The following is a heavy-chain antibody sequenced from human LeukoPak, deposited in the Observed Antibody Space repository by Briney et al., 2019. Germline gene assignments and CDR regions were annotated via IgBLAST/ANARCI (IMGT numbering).Heavy chain of an antibody. CDR3: ARDRYYDSSGYEAFDI. D-gene: IGHD3-22*01. CDR2: IYYSGST. Sequence: PSQTPSLTCTVSGGSISSGGYYWSWIRQHPGKGLEWIGYIYYSGSTYYNPSLKSRVTISVDTSKNQFSLKLSSVTAADTAVYYCARDRYYDSSGYEAFDIWGQGTMVTVSS. J-gene: IGHJ3*02. CDR1: GGSISSGGYY. V-gene: IGHV4-31*03.